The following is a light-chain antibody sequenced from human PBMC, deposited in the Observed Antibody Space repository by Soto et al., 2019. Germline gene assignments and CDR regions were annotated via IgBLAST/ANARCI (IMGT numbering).Light chain of an antibody. CDR1: QSVHSNY. CDR2: GAS. Sequence: EIVLTQSPGTLSLSPGERATLSCRASQSVHSNYLAWYQQKPGQAPRLLVYGASSRATGIPDRFSGSGSGTVFTLTITRLEPEDFAVYYCQQYASSPTFGQGTKVEIK. CDR3: QQYASSPT. V-gene: IGKV3-20*01. J-gene: IGKJ1*01.